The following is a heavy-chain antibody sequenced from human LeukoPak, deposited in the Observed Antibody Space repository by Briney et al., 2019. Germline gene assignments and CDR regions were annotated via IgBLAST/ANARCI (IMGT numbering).Heavy chain of an antibody. D-gene: IGHD3-10*01. CDR2: ICSSGTTI. J-gene: IGHJ4*02. V-gene: IGHV3-11*01. CDR1: GFALSSYY. Sequence: GGSLRLSCAASGFALSSYYMSWIRQAPGKGLEWVSYICSSGTTIYYADSVKGRFTISRDNAKKSLYLQMNSLRAEDTAVYYCARAKYGSGSYPTYWGQGTLVTVSS. CDR3: ARAKYGSGSYPTY.